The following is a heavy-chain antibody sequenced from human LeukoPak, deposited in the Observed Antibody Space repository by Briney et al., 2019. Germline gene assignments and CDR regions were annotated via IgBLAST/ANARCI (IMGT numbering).Heavy chain of an antibody. Sequence: PGGSLRLSCAASGFTFSSYIMNWVRQAPGKGLEWVSSISSSSSYIYYADSVKGRFTISRDNAKNSLYLQMNSLRAEDTAVYYCARDPSYGSGWKDDYWGQGTLVTASS. V-gene: IGHV3-21*01. CDR3: ARDPSYGSGWKDDY. CDR2: ISSSSSYI. D-gene: IGHD6-19*01. CDR1: GFTFSSYI. J-gene: IGHJ4*02.